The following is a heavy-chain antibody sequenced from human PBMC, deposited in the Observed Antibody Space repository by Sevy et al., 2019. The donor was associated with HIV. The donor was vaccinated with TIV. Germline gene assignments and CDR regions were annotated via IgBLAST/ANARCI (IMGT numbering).Heavy chain of an antibody. Sequence: ASVKVSCKASGYTVTSYGISWVRQAPGQGLEWMGWTSAYNGNTNYAQKLQGRVTMATDTSTSTDSMELRGLRSDDTAVYYCAREYYDFWSGYSGPWYYYYGMDVWGQGTTVTVSS. CDR2: TSAYNGNT. D-gene: IGHD3-3*01. V-gene: IGHV1-18*01. J-gene: IGHJ6*02. CDR1: GYTVTSYG. CDR3: AREYYDFWSGYSGPWYYYYGMDV.